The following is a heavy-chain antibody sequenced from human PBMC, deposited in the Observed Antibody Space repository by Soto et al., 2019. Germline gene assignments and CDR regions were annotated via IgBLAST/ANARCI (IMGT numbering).Heavy chain of an antibody. CDR1: GGSISSGGYY. J-gene: IGHJ6*02. D-gene: IGHD3-3*01. Sequence: SETLSLTCTVSGGSISSGGYYWSWIRQHPGKGLEWIGYIYYSGSTYYNPSLKSRVTISVDTSKNQFSLKLSSVTAADTAVYYCARRLARNNYDFWSCHPPPGYYYYGIDVWGQRTTVTVSS. V-gene: IGHV4-31*03. CDR3: ARRLARNNYDFWSCHPPPGYYYYGIDV. CDR2: IYYSGST.